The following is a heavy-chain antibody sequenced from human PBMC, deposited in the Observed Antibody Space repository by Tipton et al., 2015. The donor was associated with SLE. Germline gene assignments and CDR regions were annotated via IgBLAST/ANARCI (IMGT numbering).Heavy chain of an antibody. Sequence: TLSLTCTVSYDAIGSYYWNWIRQPPGKELKWVGYVYYSGGTNYNPSLRSRATISVDTSKNQFSLKLTSVTAADKAVYYCARDSLGFDYWGQGALVTVSS. CDR3: ARDSLGFDY. J-gene: IGHJ4*02. CDR1: YDAIGSYY. V-gene: IGHV4-59*12. CDR2: VYYSGGT. D-gene: IGHD7-27*01.